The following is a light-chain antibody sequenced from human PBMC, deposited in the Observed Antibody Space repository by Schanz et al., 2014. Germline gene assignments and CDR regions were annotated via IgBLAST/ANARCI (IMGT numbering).Light chain of an antibody. V-gene: IGLV2-8*01. CDR1: SSDVGGYNY. J-gene: IGLJ2*01. Sequence: QSALTQPPSASGSPGQSVTISCTGTSSDVGGYNYVSWYQQHPGKAPKLMIYDVSKRPSGVPDRFSGSKSGTSASLAITGLQAEDEADYYCTSYAGSNQVVFGGGTKLTVL. CDR2: DVS. CDR3: TSYAGSNQVV.